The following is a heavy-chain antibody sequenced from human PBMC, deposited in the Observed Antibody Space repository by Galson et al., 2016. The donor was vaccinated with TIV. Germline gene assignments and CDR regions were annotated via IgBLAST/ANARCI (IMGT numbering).Heavy chain of an antibody. CDR3: ARVFLSYQVDY. D-gene: IGHD2-2*01. J-gene: IGHJ4*02. Sequence: SLRLSCAASGFTFNSYDMHWVRQPPGKGLEWVAVISYDGSNKYYADSVKGRFTVSRDKSKNTLFLQLDSLRTEDTAVYYCARVFLSYQVDYWGQGTLVTVSS. V-gene: IGHV3-30-3*01. CDR1: GFTFNSYD. CDR2: ISYDGSNK.